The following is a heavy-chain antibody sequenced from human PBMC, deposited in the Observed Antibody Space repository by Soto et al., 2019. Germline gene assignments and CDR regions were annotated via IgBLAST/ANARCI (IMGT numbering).Heavy chain of an antibody. CDR1: GGSIYSSSYY. CDR2: IYYSGSS. Sequence: SETLSLTCTVSGGSIYSSSYYWGWIRQPPGKGLEWIGSIYYSGSSSHNPSLKSRITISIDTSNNQFSLDVRSVTAADTAVYYCARVLKRLPTAPGTVDRWGQGTLVTVSS. CDR3: ARVLKRLPTAPGTVDR. D-gene: IGHD1-1*01. J-gene: IGHJ4*02. V-gene: IGHV4-39*02.